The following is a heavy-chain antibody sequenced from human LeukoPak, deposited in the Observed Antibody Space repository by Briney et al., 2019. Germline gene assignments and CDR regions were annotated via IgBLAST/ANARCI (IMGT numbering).Heavy chain of an antibody. CDR2: IYHSGST. Sequence: SETLSLTCAVSGYSISSGYYWGWIRQPPGKGLEWIGSIYHSGSTYYNPSLKSRVTISVDTSKNQFSLKLSSVTAADTAVYYCARHDTAMVTDYWGQGTLVTVSS. CDR3: ARHDTAMVTDY. D-gene: IGHD5-18*01. V-gene: IGHV4-38-2*01. J-gene: IGHJ4*02. CDR1: GYSISSGYY.